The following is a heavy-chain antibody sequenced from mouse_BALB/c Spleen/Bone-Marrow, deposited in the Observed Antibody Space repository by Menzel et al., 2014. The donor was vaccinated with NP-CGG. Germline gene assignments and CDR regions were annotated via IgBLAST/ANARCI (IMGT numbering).Heavy chain of an antibody. J-gene: IGHJ4*01. CDR3: ARRFGNSPRDSAMVN. Sequence: VQLQQSGADLVKPGASVKLSCTASGFNIKDTYIHWVKQRPEQGLEWIGRVDPANGNTKYAPKFQGKATITADTSSNTAYLRLSSLTSEDTAVYYCARRFGNSPRDSAMVNWGRGTSVPVSS. D-gene: IGHD2-1*01. V-gene: IGHV14-3*02. CDR1: GFNIKDTY. CDR2: VDPANGNT.